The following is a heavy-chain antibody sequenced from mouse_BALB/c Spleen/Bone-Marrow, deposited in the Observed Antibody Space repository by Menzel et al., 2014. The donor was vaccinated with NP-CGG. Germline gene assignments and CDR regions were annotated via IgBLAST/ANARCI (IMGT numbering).Heavy chain of an antibody. CDR3: AMYYYGSSLFAY. J-gene: IGHJ3*01. D-gene: IGHD1-1*01. Sequence: VQLKQSGAELVKPGASVKLSCTASGFNIKDTYMHWVKQRPEQGLEWIRRIDPANGNTKYDPKFQGKATITADTSSNTAYLQLSSLTSEDTAVYYCAMYYYGSSLFAYWGQGTLATVSA. V-gene: IGHV14-3*02. CDR2: IDPANGNT. CDR1: GFNIKDTY.